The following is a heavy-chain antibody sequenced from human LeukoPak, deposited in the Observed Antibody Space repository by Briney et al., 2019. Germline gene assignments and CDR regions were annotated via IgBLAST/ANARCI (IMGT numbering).Heavy chain of an antibody. CDR1: GFTFSSYW. CDR3: ARGSFGSGSYSLR. D-gene: IGHD3-10*01. V-gene: IGHV3-74*01. Sequence: GGLVQPGGSLRLSCAASGFTFSSYWMHWVRQGPGKGLVWVSRINSDGSSTSYADSVKGRFTISRDNAKNTVYLQMNSLRAEDTAVYYCARGSFGSGSYSLRWGQGTLVTVSS. CDR2: INSDGSST. J-gene: IGHJ4*02.